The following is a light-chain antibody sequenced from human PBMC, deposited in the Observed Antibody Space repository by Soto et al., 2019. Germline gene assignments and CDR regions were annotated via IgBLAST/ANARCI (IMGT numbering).Light chain of an antibody. V-gene: IGKV3-15*01. CDR3: QQYGTSFT. Sequence: EIVLTQSPAILSVSPGERATLSCRASQSISRSLAWYQQKPGQAPRLLISDASTRATGIPARFSGSGSGTEFTLTISGLEPEDFAVYYCQQYGTSFTFGPGTKVDIK. CDR1: QSISRS. CDR2: DAS. J-gene: IGKJ3*01.